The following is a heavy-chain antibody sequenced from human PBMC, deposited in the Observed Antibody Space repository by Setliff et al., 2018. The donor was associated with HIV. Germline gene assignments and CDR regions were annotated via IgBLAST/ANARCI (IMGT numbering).Heavy chain of an antibody. D-gene: IGHD3-10*01. V-gene: IGHV4-38-2*02. J-gene: IGHJ6*02. CDR2: IYHSGST. Sequence: SETLSLTCTVSGYSISSGYYWGWIRQPPGKGLEWIGSIYHSGSTYYNPSLKSRVTISVDTSKNQFSLKLSSVTAADTAVYYCARENDGSGSYGYYYYGMDVWGQGTTVTVSS. CDR1: GYSISSGYY. CDR3: ARENDGSGSYGYYYYGMDV.